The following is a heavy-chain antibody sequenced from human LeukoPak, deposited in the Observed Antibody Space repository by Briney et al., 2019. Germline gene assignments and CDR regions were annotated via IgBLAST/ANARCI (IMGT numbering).Heavy chain of an antibody. CDR1: GGSFSGYY. V-gene: IGHV4-34*01. CDR2: INHSGST. J-gene: IGHJ3*02. Sequence: PSETLSLTCAVYGGSFSGYYWSWIRQPPGKGLEWIGEINHSGSTNYNPSLKSRVTISVDTSKNQFSLKLSSVTAADTAVYYCARLRYYYDSSGYYYVVLDAFDIWGQGTMVTVSS. CDR3: ARLRYYYDSSGYYYVVLDAFDI. D-gene: IGHD3-22*01.